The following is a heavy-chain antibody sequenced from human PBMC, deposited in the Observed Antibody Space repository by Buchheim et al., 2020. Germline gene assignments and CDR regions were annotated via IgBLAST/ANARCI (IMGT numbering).Heavy chain of an antibody. D-gene: IGHD3-9*01. CDR1: GFTFSSYG. CDR2: ISYDGSNK. CDR3: AKDIRTFEILTGFDY. Sequence: QVQLVESGGGVVQPGRSLRLSCAASGFTFSSYGMHWVRQAPGKGLEWVAVISYDGSNKYYADSVKGRFTISRDNSKNTLYLQMNSLGAEDTAVYYCAKDIRTFEILTGFDYWGQGTL. V-gene: IGHV3-30*18. J-gene: IGHJ4*02.